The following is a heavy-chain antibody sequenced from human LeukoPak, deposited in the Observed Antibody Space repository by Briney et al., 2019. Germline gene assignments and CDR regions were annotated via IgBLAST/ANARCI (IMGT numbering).Heavy chain of an antibody. CDR1: GVSISSHY. J-gene: IGHJ5*02. D-gene: IGHD3-3*01. V-gene: IGHV4-59*11. CDR2: IYYSGST. CDR3: ARGVPIFGAALYWFDP. Sequence: PSETLSLTCTVSGVSISSHYWSWLRQPPGKGLEWLGYIYYSGSTNYNPSLKSRVTISVDTSKNQFSLKLSSVTAADTAVYYCARGVPIFGAALYWFDPWGQGTLVTVSS.